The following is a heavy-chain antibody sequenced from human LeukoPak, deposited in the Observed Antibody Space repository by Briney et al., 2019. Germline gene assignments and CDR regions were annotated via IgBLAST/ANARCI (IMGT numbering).Heavy chain of an antibody. CDR3: ARDRSSGWPSPIDY. CDR2: INTSTGNP. V-gene: IGHV7-4-1*02. CDR1: GYTFTSYA. Sequence: VASVKVSCKASGYTFTSYAMNWVRQAPGQGLEWMGWINTSTGNPTYAQGFTGRFVFSLDTSVSTAYLQISSLKAEDTAVYYCARDRSSGWPSPIDYWGQGTLVTVSS. D-gene: IGHD6-19*01. J-gene: IGHJ4*02.